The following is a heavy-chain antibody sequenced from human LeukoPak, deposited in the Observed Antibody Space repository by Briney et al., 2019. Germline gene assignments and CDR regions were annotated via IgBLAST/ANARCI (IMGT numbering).Heavy chain of an antibody. V-gene: IGHV1-69*04. Sequence: SVKVSCKASGGTLSSYTISWVRQAPGQGLEWMGRIIPILGIANYAQKFQGRVTITADKSTSTAYMELSSLRSEDTAVYYCARDPAGDYGVDWGQGTLVTVSS. J-gene: IGHJ4*02. CDR2: IIPILGIA. D-gene: IGHD4-17*01. CDR3: ARDPAGDYGVD. CDR1: GGTLSSYT.